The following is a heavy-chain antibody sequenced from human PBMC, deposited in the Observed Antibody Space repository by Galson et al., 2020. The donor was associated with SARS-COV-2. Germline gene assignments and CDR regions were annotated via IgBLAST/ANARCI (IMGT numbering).Heavy chain of an antibody. J-gene: IGHJ4*01. CDR2: IYYSGTT. D-gene: IGHD2-21*01. Sequence: ASETLSLTCTVSGGSISTSTYYWGWIRQPPGKGLEWIGNIYYSGTTYYNPSLKSRVTMSIDTSKNQFSLRLTSVTAADTAGYFWARDYYPARKYCFGVDCYSYWGHGTLVTVSS. CDR3: ARDYYPARKYCFGVDCYSY. CDR1: GGSISTSTYY. V-gene: IGHV4-39*07.